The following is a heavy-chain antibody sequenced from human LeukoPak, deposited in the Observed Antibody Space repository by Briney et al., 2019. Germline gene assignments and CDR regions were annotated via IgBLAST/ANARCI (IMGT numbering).Heavy chain of an antibody. V-gene: IGHV4-59*12. CDR1: GGSISSYY. D-gene: IGHD3-22*01. CDR3: ARRRYSSGYFVHP. J-gene: IGHJ5*02. CDR2: IYYSGST. Sequence: SETLSLTCTVSGGSISSYYWSWIRQPPGKGLEWIGYIYYSGSTNYNPSLKSRVTISVDTSKNQFSLKLSSVTAADTAVYYCARRRYSSGYFVHPWGQGTLVTVSS.